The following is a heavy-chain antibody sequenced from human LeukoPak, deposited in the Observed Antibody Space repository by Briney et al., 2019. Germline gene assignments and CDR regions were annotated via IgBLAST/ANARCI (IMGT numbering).Heavy chain of an antibody. CDR2: VKTKTDGGTK. D-gene: IGHD3-22*01. CDR1: GFTFSNAW. Sequence: GGSLRLSCAASGFTFSNAWMNWVRQAPGKGLEWVGRVKTKTDGGTKDYVAPVKGRFTISRDDSKNTLYLQMNSLRAEDTAVYYCAKWMTSGYYPHYFDYWGQGTLVTVSS. V-gene: IGHV3-15*07. J-gene: IGHJ4*02. CDR3: AKWMTSGYYPHYFDY.